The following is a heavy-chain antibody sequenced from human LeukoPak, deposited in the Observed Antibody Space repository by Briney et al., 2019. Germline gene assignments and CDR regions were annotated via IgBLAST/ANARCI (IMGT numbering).Heavy chain of an antibody. CDR2: INPNSGNT. CDR3: ARSLGTYWGKDFLNWFDP. Sequence: ASVKISCKASEYTFTNYDINWVRQATGQGLEWMGWINPNSGNTGYTQKFQGRVTMTRNTSLTTAYMELTSLKSEDTAVYYCARSLGTYWGKDFLNWFDPWGQGTLVTVSS. V-gene: IGHV1-8*01. J-gene: IGHJ5*02. D-gene: IGHD3-16*01. CDR1: EYTFTNYD.